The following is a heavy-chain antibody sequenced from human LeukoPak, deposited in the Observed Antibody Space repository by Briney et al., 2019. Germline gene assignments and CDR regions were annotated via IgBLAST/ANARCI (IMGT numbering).Heavy chain of an antibody. CDR1: GFTFSGSP. CDR2: IKSKTDGGTT. Sequence: GGSLRLSCAASGFTFSGSPILWVRQAPGKGLEWVGRIKSKTDGGTTDYAAPVKGRFTISRDDSKNTLYLQMNSLKTEDTAVYYCTTDLIVGATPSYFDYWGQGTLVTVSS. CDR3: TTDLIVGATPSYFDY. J-gene: IGHJ4*02. D-gene: IGHD1-26*01. V-gene: IGHV3-15*07.